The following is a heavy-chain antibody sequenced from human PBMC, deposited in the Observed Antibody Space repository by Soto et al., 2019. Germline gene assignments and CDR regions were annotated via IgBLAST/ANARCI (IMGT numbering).Heavy chain of an antibody. D-gene: IGHD3-22*01. V-gene: IGHV3-15*07. CDR3: TTNDYYDSSGYYYMGYYYYGMDV. CDR1: GFTFSNAW. Sequence: GGSLRLSCAASGFTFSNAWMNWVRQAPGKGLEWVGRIKSKTDGGTTDYAAPVKGRFTISRDDSKNTLYLQMNSLKTEDTAVYYCTTNDYYDSSGYYYMGYYYYGMDVWGQGTTVTVSS. CDR2: IKSKTDGGTT. J-gene: IGHJ6*02.